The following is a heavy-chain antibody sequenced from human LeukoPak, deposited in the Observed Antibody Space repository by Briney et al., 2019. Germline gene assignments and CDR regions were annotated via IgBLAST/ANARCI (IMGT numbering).Heavy chain of an antibody. CDR3: ARESGYYYDTSGYTFDY. D-gene: IGHD3-22*01. Sequence: PSETLSLTCTVSGGSSNNYYWSWIRQSAGKGLQWIGRIYTRGSTNYNPSLKSRVSMSVDTSKNQFSLRLRSVTAADTAVYYCARESGYYYDTSGYTFDYWGQGILVTVSS. CDR2: IYTRGST. V-gene: IGHV4-4*07. CDR1: GGSSNNYY. J-gene: IGHJ4*02.